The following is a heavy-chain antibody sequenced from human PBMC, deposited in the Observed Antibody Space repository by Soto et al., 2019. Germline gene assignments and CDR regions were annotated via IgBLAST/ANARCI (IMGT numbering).Heavy chain of an antibody. V-gene: IGHV3-33*01. CDR1: GFTFRSYG. CDR2: IWYDGSRE. CDR3: VRFAGNTFDI. J-gene: IGHJ3*02. Sequence: QVQLVESGGGVVQPGRSLRLSCAASGFTFRSYGMHWVRQAPVKGLEWVAVIWYDGSREYYADSVKGRFTISRDNSKNTLYLQMNSLRVEDTAVYHCVRFAGNTFDIWGQGTMVTVSS.